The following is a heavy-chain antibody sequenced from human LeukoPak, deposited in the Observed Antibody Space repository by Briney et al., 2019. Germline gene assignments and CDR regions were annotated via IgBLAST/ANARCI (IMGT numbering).Heavy chain of an antibody. J-gene: IGHJ5*02. CDR2: MNPNSGNT. Sequence: GASVKVSCKASGYTFTSYDINWVRQATGQGLEWMGWMNPNSGNTGYAQKFQGRVTMTRNTSISTAYMELGSLRSEDTAGYYCARGGRYCSSTSCFENWFDPWGQGTLVTVSS. CDR1: GYTFTSYD. CDR3: ARGGRYCSSTSCFENWFDP. D-gene: IGHD2-2*01. V-gene: IGHV1-8*01.